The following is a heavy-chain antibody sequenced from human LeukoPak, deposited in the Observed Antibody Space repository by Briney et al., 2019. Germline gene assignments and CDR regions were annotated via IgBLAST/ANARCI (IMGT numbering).Heavy chain of an antibody. D-gene: IGHD5-24*01. CDR3: ARDREIWLPHNWFDP. J-gene: IGHJ5*02. V-gene: IGHV4-34*01. CDR2: INHSGST. CDR1: GGSFSGYY. Sequence: PSETLSLTCAVYGGSFSGYYWSWIRQPPGKGLEWIGEINHSGSTNYNPSLRSRVTISVDTSKNQFSLKLSSVTAADTAVYYCARDREIWLPHNWFDPWGQGTLVTVSS.